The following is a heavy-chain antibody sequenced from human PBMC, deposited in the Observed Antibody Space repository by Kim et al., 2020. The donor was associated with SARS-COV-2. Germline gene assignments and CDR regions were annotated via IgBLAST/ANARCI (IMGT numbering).Heavy chain of an antibody. CDR1: GFTFSSYA. V-gene: IGHV3-30*04. J-gene: IGHJ3*02. CDR2: ISYDGSNK. CDR3: ARDQSRMAFDI. Sequence: GGSLRLSCAASGFTFSSYAMHWVRQAPGKGLEWVAVISYDGSNKYYADSVKGRFTISRDNSKNTLYLQMNSLRAEDTAVYYCARDQSRMAFDIWGQGTMVIVCS.